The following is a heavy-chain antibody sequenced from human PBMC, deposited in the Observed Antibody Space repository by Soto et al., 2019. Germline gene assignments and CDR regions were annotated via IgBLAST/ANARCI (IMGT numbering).Heavy chain of an antibody. V-gene: IGHV3-33*01. D-gene: IGHD2-2*01. Sequence: GGSLRLSCAASGFTFYTYGMHWVRQVPGKGLQWVAIIWYDGGTKYYADSVRGRFTVSRDNSKNTLYLHMSGLRAEDTAVYYCARDRRPSIYSGLAVWGQGTTVTVSS. CDR1: GFTFYTYG. J-gene: IGHJ6*02. CDR2: IWYDGGTK. CDR3: ARDRRPSIYSGLAV.